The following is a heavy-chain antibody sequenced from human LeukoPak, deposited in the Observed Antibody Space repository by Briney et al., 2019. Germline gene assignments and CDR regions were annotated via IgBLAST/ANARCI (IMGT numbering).Heavy chain of an antibody. J-gene: IGHJ6*02. V-gene: IGHV4-34*01. CDR2: INHSGST. CDR3: ARRAATRSYGMDV. Sequence: SETLSLTCAVYGGSFSGYYWSWIRQPPGKGLEWIGEINHSGSTNYNPSLKNRVTISVDTSKNQFSLKLSSVTAADTAVYYCARRAATRSYGMDVWGQGTTVTVSS. D-gene: IGHD6-25*01. CDR1: GGSFSGYY.